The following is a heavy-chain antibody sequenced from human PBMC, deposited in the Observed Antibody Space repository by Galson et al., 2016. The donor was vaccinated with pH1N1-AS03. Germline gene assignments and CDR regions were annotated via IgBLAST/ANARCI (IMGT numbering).Heavy chain of an antibody. V-gene: IGHV5-51*03. CDR1: GYSFSNYW. J-gene: IGHJ4*02. CDR2: IYCGDSDT. D-gene: IGHD6-19*01. CDR3: ARVIPVAGFHFDS. Sequence: QSGAEVKKPGASLRVSCTGYGYSFSNYWIGWVRQLPGKGLEWMGFIYCGDSDTRYGPSFQGRVTFSADKSTNTAYLQWSRLQASDTAIYYCARVIPVAGFHFDSWGQGTLVTVSS.